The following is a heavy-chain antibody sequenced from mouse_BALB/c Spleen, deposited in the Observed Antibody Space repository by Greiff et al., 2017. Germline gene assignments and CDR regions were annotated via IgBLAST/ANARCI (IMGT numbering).Heavy chain of an antibody. CDR3: ARGHYYGSSSYYAMDY. CDR2: ISSGGST. D-gene: IGHD1-1*01. V-gene: IGHV5-6-5*01. Sequence: EVHLVESGGGLVKPGGSLKLSCAASGFTFSSYAMSWVRQTPEKRLEWVASISSGGSTYYPDSVKGRFTISRDNARNILYLQMSSLRSEDTAMYYCARGHYYGSSSYYAMDYWGQGTSVTVSS. CDR1: GFTFSSYA. J-gene: IGHJ4*01.